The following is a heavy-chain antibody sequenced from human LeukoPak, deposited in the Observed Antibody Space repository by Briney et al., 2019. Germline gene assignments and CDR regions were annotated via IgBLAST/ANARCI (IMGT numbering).Heavy chain of an antibody. J-gene: IGHJ4*02. V-gene: IGHV5-51*01. CDR3: ARHRDEYSGSYYFDY. Sequence: GESLKISCKGSGYSFTTHWIAWVRQMPGKGLEWMGIIYPTDSYTKYSPSFQGQVTISADKSITTAYLQWSSLKASDTAMYYCARHRDEYSGSYYFDYWGQGTLVTVSS. CDR1: GYSFTTHW. D-gene: IGHD1-26*01. CDR2: IYPTDSYT.